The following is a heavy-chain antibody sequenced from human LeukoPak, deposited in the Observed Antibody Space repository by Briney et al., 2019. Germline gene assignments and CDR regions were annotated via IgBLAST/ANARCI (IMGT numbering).Heavy chain of an antibody. CDR3: ARDPTVTNFHDAFDI. CDR2: IKRDGSQK. Sequence: GGSLRLSCAASGITFGSYWMSWVRKAPGKGLEWVATIKRDGSQKEYVDSVKGRFTISRDNAKNSLYLQMNSLRPEDTAVYYCARDPTVTNFHDAFDIWGQGTMVTVSS. V-gene: IGHV3-7*05. D-gene: IGHD4-17*01. J-gene: IGHJ3*02. CDR1: GITFGSYW.